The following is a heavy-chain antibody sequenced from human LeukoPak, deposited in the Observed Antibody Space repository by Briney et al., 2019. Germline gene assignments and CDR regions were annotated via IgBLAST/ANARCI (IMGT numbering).Heavy chain of an antibody. J-gene: IGHJ5*02. D-gene: IGHD1-26*01. CDR3: TRAGSYYWFDP. CDR1: GFTFGDYA. Sequence: GGSLRLSCTASGFTFGDYAMSWVRQAPGKGLEWVGFIRSKAYGGTTEYAASVKGRFTISRDDSKSIAYLQMNSLKTEDTAVYYCTRAGSYYWFDPWGQGTLVTVSS. V-gene: IGHV3-49*04. CDR2: IRSKAYGGTT.